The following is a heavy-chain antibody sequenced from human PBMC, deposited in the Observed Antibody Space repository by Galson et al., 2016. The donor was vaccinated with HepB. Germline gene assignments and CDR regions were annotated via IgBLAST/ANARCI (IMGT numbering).Heavy chain of an antibody. V-gene: IGHV3-21*01. J-gene: IGHJ4*02. CDR1: GFTFSASS. D-gene: IGHD1-26*01. Sequence: SLRLSCAASGFTFSASSMTWVRQAPGKGLEWVSSIGSDSSYIYYADSVRGRFTISRDNAENSLYLQMNSLRAEDTAVYYCARVWRSGSRDFDSWGQGTLVTVSS. CDR3: ARVWRSGSRDFDS. CDR2: IGSDSSYI.